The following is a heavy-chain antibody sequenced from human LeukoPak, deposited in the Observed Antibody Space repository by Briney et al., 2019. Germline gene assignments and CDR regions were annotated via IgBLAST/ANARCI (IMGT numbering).Heavy chain of an antibody. Sequence: PGGSLRLSCAASGFIFSDYWMHWVRQAPGKGLVWVSRLNSDGSSTIYADSVKGRFTISRDNAKNTLYLQMNSLRAEDTAVYYCAREDYNDSGWYFDLWGRGTLVTVSS. J-gene: IGHJ2*01. D-gene: IGHD4-17*01. CDR2: LNSDGSST. V-gene: IGHV3-74*01. CDR1: GFIFSDYW. CDR3: AREDYNDSGWYFDL.